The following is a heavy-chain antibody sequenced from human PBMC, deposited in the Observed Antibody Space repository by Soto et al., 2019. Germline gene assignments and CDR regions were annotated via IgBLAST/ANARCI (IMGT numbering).Heavy chain of an antibody. CDR3: AKDYDILTGES. CDR1: GFTFSSYA. Sequence: HPGGSLRLSCTASGFTFSSYAMSWVRQAPGKGLEWISVISGSGDSTYYADSVKGRFTISKNNSKSTLYLQMNSLRAEDTAVYYCAKDYDILTGESGGQGTLVTVSS. V-gene: IGHV3-23*01. D-gene: IGHD3-9*01. J-gene: IGHJ4*02. CDR2: ISGSGDST.